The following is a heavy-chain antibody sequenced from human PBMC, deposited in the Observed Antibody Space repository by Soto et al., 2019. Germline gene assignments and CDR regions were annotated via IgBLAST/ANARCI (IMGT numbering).Heavy chain of an antibody. J-gene: IGHJ5*02. V-gene: IGHV4-31*03. CDR2: IYYSGST. CDR3: ARSRIAALRWFDP. CDR1: GGSISSGGYY. Sequence: PSETLSLTCTVSGGSISSGGYYWSWIRQHPGKGLEWIGYIYYSGSTYYNPSLKSRVTISVDTSKNQFSLKLSSVTAADTAVYYCARSRIAALRWFDPWGQGTLVTVSS. D-gene: IGHD6-6*01.